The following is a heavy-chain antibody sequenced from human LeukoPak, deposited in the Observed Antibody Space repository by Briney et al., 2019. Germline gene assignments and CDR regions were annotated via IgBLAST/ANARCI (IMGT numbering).Heavy chain of an antibody. CDR3: ARHKVVVPVPLGWFDP. V-gene: IGHV4-59*08. J-gene: IGHJ5*02. Sequence: SETLSLTCTVSGGSISSYHWSWIRQPPGKGLEWIGYIYYSGSTNYNPSLKSRVTISVDTSKNQFSLKLSSVTAADTAVYYCARHKVVVPVPLGWFDPWGQGTLVTVSS. D-gene: IGHD2-2*01. CDR1: GGSISSYH. CDR2: IYYSGST.